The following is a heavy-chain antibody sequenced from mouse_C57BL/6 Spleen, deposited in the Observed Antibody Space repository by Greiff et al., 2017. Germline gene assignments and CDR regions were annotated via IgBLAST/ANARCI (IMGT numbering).Heavy chain of an antibody. Sequence: VHVKQSGAELVKPGASVKLSCTASGFNIKDYYMHWVKQRTEQGLEWIGRIDPEDGETKYAPTFQGKATITADTSSNTAYLQLSSLTSEDTAVYYCALSGNPYAYWGQGTLVTVSA. V-gene: IGHV14-2*01. J-gene: IGHJ3*01. CDR1: GFNIKDYY. CDR2: IDPEDGET. D-gene: IGHD4-1*01. CDR3: ALSGNPYAY.